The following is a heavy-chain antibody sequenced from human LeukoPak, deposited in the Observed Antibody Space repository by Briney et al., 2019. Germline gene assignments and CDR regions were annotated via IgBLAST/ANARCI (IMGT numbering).Heavy chain of an antibody. CDR1: GGSINDHA. J-gene: IGHJ6*02. CDR2: VYYTGSS. CDR3: ARLSRIATAGAYSYHSLDI. Sequence: PSETLSLTCTVSGGSINDHAWCWIRQPPGMGLEWIGCVYYTGSSEYNASLKSRLTISTDTSNNQLSLKVTSVTAADTAIYSCARLSRIATAGAYSYHSLDIWGQGTTVTVSS. D-gene: IGHD6-13*01. V-gene: IGHV4-59*11.